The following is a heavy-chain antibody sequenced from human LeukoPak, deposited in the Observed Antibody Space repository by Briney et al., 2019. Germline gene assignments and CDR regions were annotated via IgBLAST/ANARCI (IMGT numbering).Heavy chain of an antibody. J-gene: IGHJ4*02. CDR1: GFTFSSYD. V-gene: IGHV3-13*01. CDR2: IGTAGDT. Sequence: GGSLRLSCAASGFTFSSYDMHWVRQATGKGLEWVSGIGTAGDTYYPGSVKGRFTISRDNSKNTLYLQMNSLRAEDTALYYCAKGTGYSYAYSFDYWGQGTLVTVSS. D-gene: IGHD5-18*01. CDR3: AKGTGYSYAYSFDY.